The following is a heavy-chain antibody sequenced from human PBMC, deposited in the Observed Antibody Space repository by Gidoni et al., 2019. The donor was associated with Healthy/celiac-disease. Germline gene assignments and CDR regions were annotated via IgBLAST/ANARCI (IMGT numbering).Heavy chain of an antibody. CDR1: GFTFSSYA. V-gene: IGHV3-30-3*01. Sequence: QVQLVESGGGVVQPGRSLSLSCAASGFTFSSYAMHWVRQAPGKGLEWVAVISYDGSNKYYADSVKGRFTISRDNSKNTLYLQMNSLRAEDTAVYYCARDGDARRGMDVWGQGTTVTVSS. CDR3: ARDGDARRGMDV. J-gene: IGHJ6*02. D-gene: IGHD2-21*01. CDR2: ISYDGSNK.